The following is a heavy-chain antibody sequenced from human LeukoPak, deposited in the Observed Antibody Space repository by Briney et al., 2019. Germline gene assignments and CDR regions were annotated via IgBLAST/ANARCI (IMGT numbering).Heavy chain of an antibody. J-gene: IGHJ4*02. CDR3: AKLPDDTQEYSGWSY. CDR2: ISGSGGST. D-gene: IGHD6-19*01. V-gene: IGHV3-23*01. CDR1: GFTFSSYS. Sequence: GGSLRLSCAASGFTFSSYSMNWVRQAPGKGLEWVSAISGSGGSTYYADSVKGRFTISRDNSKNTLYLQMNSLRAEDTAVYYCAKLPDDTQEYSGWSYWGQGTLVTVSS.